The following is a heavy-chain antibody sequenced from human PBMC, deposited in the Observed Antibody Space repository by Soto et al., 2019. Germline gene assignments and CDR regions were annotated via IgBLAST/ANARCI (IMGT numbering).Heavy chain of an antibody. D-gene: IGHD4-17*01. Sequence: TLETLSLSCTVSGDSIRNYFCRWVRQPPGQGLEWIGYIYFTGNANYSPSLKSRVTMSVDMSTNQFSLNLRSVTAADTAVYYCARDSPRDNGGNPGLDYWGQGTVVTVSS. CDR2: IYFTGNA. V-gene: IGHV4-59*01. J-gene: IGHJ4*02. CDR1: GDSIRNYF. CDR3: ARDSPRDNGGNPGLDY.